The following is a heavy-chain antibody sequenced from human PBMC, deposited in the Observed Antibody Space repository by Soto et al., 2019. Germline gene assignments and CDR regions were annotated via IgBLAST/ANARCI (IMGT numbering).Heavy chain of an antibody. Sequence: EVQLVESGGGLVQPGGSLRLSCAASGFGVSNNYMSWVRQAAGEGLEWVSAISSGGNTYYADSVKGRFTISRDNSKNTVYLQMNSVGAEDTAVYFCARGGDSYGYGAYYYYGMDVWGQGTTVTVSS. CDR1: GFGVSNNY. J-gene: IGHJ6*02. CDR2: ISSGGNT. CDR3: ARGGDSYGYGAYYYYGMDV. D-gene: IGHD3-22*01. V-gene: IGHV3-66*01.